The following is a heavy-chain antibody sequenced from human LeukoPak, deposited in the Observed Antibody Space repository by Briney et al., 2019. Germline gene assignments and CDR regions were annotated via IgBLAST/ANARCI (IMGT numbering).Heavy chain of an antibody. V-gene: IGHV1-2*06. Sequence: ASVKVSCKASGNTFTAYYIHWVRQAPGQGLEWMGRINPNSGGTDYAQNFRGRVTLTRDTSISTAYMDLTRLRSDDTAVYYCASHQAGSVNSFDPWGQGTLVTVSS. CDR2: INPNSGGT. CDR3: ASHQAGSVNSFDP. J-gene: IGHJ5*02. CDR1: GNTFTAYY.